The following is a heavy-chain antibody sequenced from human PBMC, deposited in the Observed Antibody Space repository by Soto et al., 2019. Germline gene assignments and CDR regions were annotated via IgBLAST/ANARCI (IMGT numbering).Heavy chain of an antibody. CDR1: GGSIRRGAYY. D-gene: IGHD1-1*01. J-gene: IGHJ5*02. Sequence: QVQLQESGPGLVKPSQTLSLTCTVSGGSIRRGAYYWSWIRQPPGKGLEWIGYIFYTGSTYYNPSLKSRSTMSVDTSKNQFSLKLSSVTAADTAVYYCARAGVDGNYNWFDPWGQGSLVTVSS. CDR2: IFYTGST. V-gene: IGHV4-31*03. CDR3: ARAGVDGNYNWFDP.